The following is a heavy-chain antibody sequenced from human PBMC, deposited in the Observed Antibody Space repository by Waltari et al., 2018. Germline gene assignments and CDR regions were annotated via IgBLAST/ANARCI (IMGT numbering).Heavy chain of an antibody. CDR2: INHSGST. V-gene: IGHV4-34*01. D-gene: IGHD6-13*01. Sequence: QVQLQQWGAGLLKPSETLSLTCAVYGGSFSGYYWSGIRQPPEKGLEWIGEINHSGSTNYNPSLKSRVTISVDTSKNQFSLKLSSVTAADTAVYYCAGQPHWYSSSWYWEYLQHWGQGTLVTVSS. J-gene: IGHJ1*01. CDR1: GGSFSGYY. CDR3: AGQPHWYSSSWYWEYLQH.